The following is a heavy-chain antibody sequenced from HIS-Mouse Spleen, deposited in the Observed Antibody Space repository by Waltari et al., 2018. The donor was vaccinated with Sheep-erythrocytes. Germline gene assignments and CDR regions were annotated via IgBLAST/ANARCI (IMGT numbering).Heavy chain of an antibody. Sequence: EVQLVESGGGLVQPGGSLRLSCAASGFTFSSYWMHWVRQAPGTGLVWVSRIKGYGSSTSYANSVNGRFTISRDNAKNTLYLQMNSLRAEDTAVYYCARAISSADAFDIWGQGTMVTVSS. V-gene: IGHV3-74*01. J-gene: IGHJ3*02. CDR2: IKGYGSST. CDR1: GFTFSSYW. CDR3: ARAISSADAFDI. D-gene: IGHD3-16*02.